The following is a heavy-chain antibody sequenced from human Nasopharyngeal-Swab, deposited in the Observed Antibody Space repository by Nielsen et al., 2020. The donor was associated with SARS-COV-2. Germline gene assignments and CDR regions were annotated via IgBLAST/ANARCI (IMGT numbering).Heavy chain of an antibody. J-gene: IGHJ3*02. CDR1: GYSFTSYW. CDR2: IYPGDSDT. CDR3: ARQLMITFGGVIVTGAFDI. Sequence: GRSLRLSCKGSGYSFTSYWIGWVRQMPGKGLEWMGIIYPGDSDTTYSPSFQGQVTISADKSISTAYLQWSSLKASDTAMYYCARQLMITFGGVIVTGAFDIWGQGTMVTVSS. D-gene: IGHD3-16*02. V-gene: IGHV5-51*01.